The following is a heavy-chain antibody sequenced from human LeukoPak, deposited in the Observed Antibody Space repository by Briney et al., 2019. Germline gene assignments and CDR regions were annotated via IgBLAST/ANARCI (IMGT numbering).Heavy chain of an antibody. D-gene: IGHD4-17*01. V-gene: IGHV3-23*01. CDR1: GFTFSSFA. CDR2: ITGNHGAT. CDR3: TKDPNGNYVGAFDP. Sequence: GGSLRLSCAASGFTFSSFAMMWVRQAPGKGLEWVSSITGNHGATYNIDSVKGRFTISRDNSQNTLYLQMNSLRVEDTAVYYCTKDPNGNYVGAFDPWGQGTLVTVSS. J-gene: IGHJ5*02.